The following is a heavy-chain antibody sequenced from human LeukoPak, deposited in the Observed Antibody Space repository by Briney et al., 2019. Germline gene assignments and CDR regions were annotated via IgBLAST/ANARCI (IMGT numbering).Heavy chain of an antibody. V-gene: IGHV3-48*03. Sequence: GGSLRLSCAASGFTFSSYEMNWVRQAPGKGLEWVSYISSGSTIYDADSVKGRFTIPRDNAKNSLYLQMNSLRAEDTAVYYCARESIAVAGAPFDYWGQGTLVTVSS. CDR1: GFTFSSYE. CDR3: ARESIAVAGAPFDY. CDR2: ISSGSTI. J-gene: IGHJ4*02. D-gene: IGHD6-19*01.